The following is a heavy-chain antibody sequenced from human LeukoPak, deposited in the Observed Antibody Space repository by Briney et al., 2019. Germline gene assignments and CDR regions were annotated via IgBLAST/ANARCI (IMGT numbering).Heavy chain of an antibody. CDR2: ISSSGSTI. CDR1: GFTFSSYE. Sequence: PGGSLRLSCAASGFTFSSYEMNWVRQAPGKGLEWVSYISSSGSTIYYADSVKGRFTISRDNAKNSLYLQMNSLRAEDTAVYYCARDRSQWELLSYFDYWSQGTLVTVSS. J-gene: IGHJ4*02. CDR3: ARDRSQWELLSYFDY. D-gene: IGHD1-26*01. V-gene: IGHV3-48*03.